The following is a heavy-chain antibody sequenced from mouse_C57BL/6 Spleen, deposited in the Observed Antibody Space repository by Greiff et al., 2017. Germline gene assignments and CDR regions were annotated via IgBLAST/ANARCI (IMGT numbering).Heavy chain of an antibody. CDR2: IDPETGGT. Sequence: QVQLQQSGAELVRPGASVTLSCKASGYTFTDYEMHWVKQTPVHGLEWIGAIDPETGGTAYNQKFKGKAILTADKSSSTAYMELRSLTSEDSAVYYCTRDGSSPLDYWGQGTTLTVSS. CDR3: TRDGSSPLDY. D-gene: IGHD1-1*01. CDR1: GYTFTDYE. V-gene: IGHV1-15*01. J-gene: IGHJ2*01.